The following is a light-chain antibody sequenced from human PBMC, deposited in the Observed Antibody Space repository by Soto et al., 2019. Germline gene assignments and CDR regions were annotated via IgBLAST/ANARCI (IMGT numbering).Light chain of an antibody. CDR2: GAS. V-gene: IGKV3-15*01. Sequence: EIVISESPSTLSVSPGERATLSCRASQSVSSNLAWYQQKPGQAPRLLIYGASTRATGIPARFSGSGSGTEFTLTISSLQSEDFAVYSCQQYNNWPPLTFGGGTKV. J-gene: IGKJ4*01. CDR3: QQYNNWPPLT. CDR1: QSVSSN.